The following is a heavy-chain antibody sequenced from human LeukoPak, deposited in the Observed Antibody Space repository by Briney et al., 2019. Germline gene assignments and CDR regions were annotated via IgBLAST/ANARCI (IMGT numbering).Heavy chain of an antibody. CDR2: VSSDGSVT. Sequence: PGGSLRLSCAASGFTFSAYWIHWVRQPPGKGLVWVSCVSSDGSVTYYADSVKGRFTISRDNAKNTLDLQMNSLRVEDSAVYYCVRDSSKWYFDFWGQGSLVTVSS. CDR3: VRDSSKWYFDF. D-gene: IGHD2-2*01. J-gene: IGHJ4*02. V-gene: IGHV3-74*01. CDR1: GFTFSAYW.